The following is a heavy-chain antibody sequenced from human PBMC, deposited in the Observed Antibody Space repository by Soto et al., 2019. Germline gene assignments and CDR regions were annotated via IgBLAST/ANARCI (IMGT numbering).Heavy chain of an antibody. Sequence: PSETLSLTCAITGDSVSSNSAGWSWVRQSPSRGLEWLGRTYYRSKWYYEYAVSVRGRITIKPDTSKNQYSLQLNSVTPEDTAVYFCARGEQYSGMSFDYWGQGTLVTVYS. J-gene: IGHJ5*01. CDR2: TYYRSKWYY. CDR1: GDSVSSNSAG. CDR3: ARGEQYSGMSFDY. V-gene: IGHV6-1*01. D-gene: IGHD1-26*01.